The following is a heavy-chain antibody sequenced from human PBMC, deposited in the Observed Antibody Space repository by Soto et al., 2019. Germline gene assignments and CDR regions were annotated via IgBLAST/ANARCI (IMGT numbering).Heavy chain of an antibody. D-gene: IGHD3-22*01. CDR1: GFTFSNFW. V-gene: IGHV3-74*01. CDR2: INSDGSST. CDR3: ASRSLYYDSSGYYYDYYYDY. J-gene: IGHJ4*02. Sequence: GGSLRLSCAASGFTFSNFWMHWVRQAPGKGLVWVSRINSDGSSTSYADSVKGRFTISRDNAKNTLYLQMNSLRAEDTAVYYCASRSLYYDSSGYYYDYYYDYWGQGTLVTVSS.